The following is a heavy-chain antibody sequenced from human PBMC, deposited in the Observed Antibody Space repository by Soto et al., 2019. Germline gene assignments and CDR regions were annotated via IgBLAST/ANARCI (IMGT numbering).Heavy chain of an antibody. CDR1: GFTFSSYG. J-gene: IGHJ4*02. CDR2: IWYDGSNK. D-gene: IGHD6-13*01. Sequence: PGGSLRLSCAASGFTFSSYGMHWVRQAPGKGLEWVAVIWYDGSNKYYADSVKGRFTISRDNSKNTLYLQMNSLRAEDTAVYYCARPKIKLAPGATVLDYWGQGTLVTVSS. CDR3: ARPKIKLAPGATVLDY. V-gene: IGHV3-33*01.